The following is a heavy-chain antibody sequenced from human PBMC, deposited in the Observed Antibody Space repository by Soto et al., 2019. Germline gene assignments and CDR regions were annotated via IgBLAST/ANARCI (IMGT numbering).Heavy chain of an antibody. CDR2: ISAYNGKT. J-gene: IGHJ4*02. D-gene: IGHD2-21*02. Sequence: SVRVSCKASGYTFTSYGISSVRQAPGQGLEWMGWISAYNGKTNYAQKLQGRVTMTTDTSTSTAYMELRSLRSDDTAVYYCARDLFEYYGGDCYLEYWGQGTLVTIST. V-gene: IGHV1-18*04. CDR3: ARDLFEYYGGDCYLEY. CDR1: GYTFTSYG.